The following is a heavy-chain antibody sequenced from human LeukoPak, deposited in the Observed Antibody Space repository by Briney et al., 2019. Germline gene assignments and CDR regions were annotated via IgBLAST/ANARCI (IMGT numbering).Heavy chain of an antibody. J-gene: IGHJ4*02. CDR1: GGSISSGDYY. Sequence: SETLSLTCTVSGGSISSGDYYWSWIRHHTGKGLEWIGYIHYSGSTYYNPSLKSRVTISVDTSKKQFSLKLSSVTAADTAVYYCARVGVAAKSSRYFDYWGQGTLVTVSS. CDR3: ARVGVAAKSSRYFDY. V-gene: IGHV4-31*03. D-gene: IGHD2-15*01. CDR2: IHYSGST.